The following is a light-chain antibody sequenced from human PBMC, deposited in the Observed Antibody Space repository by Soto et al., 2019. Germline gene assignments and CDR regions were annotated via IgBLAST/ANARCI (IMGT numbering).Light chain of an antibody. CDR2: DAS. CDR1: QSVSSY. CDR3: QQRSNWPAT. V-gene: IGKV3-11*01. Sequence: EIVLTQSAATLSLSPGERATLSCRASQSVSSYLAWYQQKPGQAPRLLIYDASNRATGIPARFSGSGSGTEFTLTISSLEPGDFAVYYCQQRSNWPATFGQGTKVEIK. J-gene: IGKJ1*01.